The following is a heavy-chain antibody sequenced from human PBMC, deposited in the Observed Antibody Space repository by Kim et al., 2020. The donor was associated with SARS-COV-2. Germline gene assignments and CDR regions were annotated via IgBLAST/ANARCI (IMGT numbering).Heavy chain of an antibody. CDR3: ARSFGGYSGYDWGAVAGTFDY. J-gene: IGHJ4*02. Sequence: SQTLSLTCAISGDSVSSNSAAWNWIRQSPSRGLEWLGRTYYRSKWYNDYAVSVKSRITINPDTSKNQFSLQLNSVTPEDTAVYYCARSFGGYSGYDWGAVAGTFDYWGQGTLVTVSS. CDR2: TYYRSKWYN. V-gene: IGHV6-1*01. D-gene: IGHD5-12*01. CDR1: GDSVSSNSAA.